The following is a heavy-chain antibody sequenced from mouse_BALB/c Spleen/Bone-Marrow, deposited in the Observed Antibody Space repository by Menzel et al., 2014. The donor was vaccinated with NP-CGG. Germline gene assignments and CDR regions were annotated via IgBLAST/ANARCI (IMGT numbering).Heavy chain of an antibody. CDR2: INPYYGST. Sequence: VQLKEAGPGLVKTGASVKISCKASGYLFTDYIMVWVKQSHGKSLEWIGNINPYYGSTSYNLKFKGKATLTVDKSSNTAYMQLSSLTSEDSAVYYCAREDGNYGDAKDYWGQGTSVTVPS. CDR3: AREDGNYGDAKDY. D-gene: IGHD2-1*01. J-gene: IGHJ4*01. CDR1: GYLFTDYI. V-gene: IGHV1-39*01.